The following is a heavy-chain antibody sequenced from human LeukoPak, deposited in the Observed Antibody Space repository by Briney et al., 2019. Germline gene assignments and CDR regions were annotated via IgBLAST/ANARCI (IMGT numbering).Heavy chain of an antibody. D-gene: IGHD3-22*01. V-gene: IGHV3-74*01. CDR1: GFTFSKHW. CDR2: INSDGSST. CDR3: ARDLGQYYDTSDNWFDP. Sequence: PGGSLRLSCAASGFTFSKHWMHWVRQAPGKGLVWVSRINSDGSSTTYADSVKGRFTISRDNAKNTLYLQMNSLRAEDTAVYYCARDLGQYYDTSDNWFDPWGQGTLVTVSS. J-gene: IGHJ5*02.